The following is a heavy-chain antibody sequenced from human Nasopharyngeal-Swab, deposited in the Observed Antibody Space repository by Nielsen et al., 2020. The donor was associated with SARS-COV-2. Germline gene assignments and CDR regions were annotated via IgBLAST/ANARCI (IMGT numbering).Heavy chain of an antibody. J-gene: IGHJ4*02. CDR1: GFTFNNYG. CDR3: TTDFYFDY. CDR2: IGDKDHNYAT. Sequence: GESLKISCSVSGFTFNNYGMHWVRQASGKGLEWVGRIGDKDHNYATTYGASVQGRFTISRDDSKNTAFLQMDSLKTEDTALYYCTTDFYFDYWGQGTLVTVSS. V-gene: IGHV3-73*01.